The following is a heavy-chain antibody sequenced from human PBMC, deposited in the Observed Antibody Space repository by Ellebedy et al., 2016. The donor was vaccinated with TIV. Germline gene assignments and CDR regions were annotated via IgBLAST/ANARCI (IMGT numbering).Heavy chain of an antibody. J-gene: IGHJ5*02. CDR1: GGSINSSYY. V-gene: IGHV4-39*01. CDR3: AKSPAMATRIDH. CDR2: LYSSGIT. Sequence: MPSETLSLTCTVSGGSINSSYYWGWIRQPPGMGLEWIGTLYSSGITYYNSSLKSRATMSVHTSKNQFFLRLTSVTATDTAVYYCAKSPAMATRIDHWGRGTLVTVSS. D-gene: IGHD5-24*01.